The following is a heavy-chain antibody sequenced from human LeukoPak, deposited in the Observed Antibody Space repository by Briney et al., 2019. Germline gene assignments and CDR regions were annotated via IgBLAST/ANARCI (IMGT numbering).Heavy chain of an antibody. CDR1: GFTFSSYG. D-gene: IGHD6-19*01. V-gene: IGHV1-18*01. CDR2: ISAYNGNT. Sequence: GGSLRLSCAASGFTFSSYGMHWVRQAPGQGLEWMGWISAYNGNTNYAQKLQGRVTMTTDTSTSTAYMELRSLRSDDTAVYYCARDYSSGWPNFDYWGQGTLVTVSS. CDR3: ARDYSSGWPNFDY. J-gene: IGHJ4*02.